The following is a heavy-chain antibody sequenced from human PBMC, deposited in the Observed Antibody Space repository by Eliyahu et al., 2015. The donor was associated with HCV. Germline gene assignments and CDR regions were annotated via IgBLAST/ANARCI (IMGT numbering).Heavy chain of an antibody. J-gene: IGHJ5*02. CDR3: ARGLDIVVVPAAIRGFRWFDP. V-gene: IGHV4-34*01. CDR1: GGSFSGYY. Sequence: QVQLQQWGAGLLKPSETLSLTCAVYGGSFSGYYWSWIRQPPGKGLEWIGEINHSGSTNYNPSLKSRVTISVDTSKNQFSLKLSSVTAADTAVYYCARGLDIVVVPAAIRGFRWFDPWGQGTLVTVSS. CDR2: INHSGST. D-gene: IGHD2-2*02.